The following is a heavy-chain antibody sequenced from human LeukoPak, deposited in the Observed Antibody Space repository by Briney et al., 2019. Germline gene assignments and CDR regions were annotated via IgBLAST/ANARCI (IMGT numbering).Heavy chain of an antibody. CDR1: GGSISSGSYY. J-gene: IGHJ6*03. D-gene: IGHD2-15*01. CDR2: IYYSGST. V-gene: IGHV4-61*10. Sequence: KASETLSLTCTVSGGSISSGSYYWSWIRQPAGKGLEWIGYIYYSGSTNYNPSLKSRVTISVDTSKNQFSLKLSSVTAADTAVYYCASTDDIVEPYYKDVWGKGTTVTVSS. CDR3: ASTDDIVEPYYKDV.